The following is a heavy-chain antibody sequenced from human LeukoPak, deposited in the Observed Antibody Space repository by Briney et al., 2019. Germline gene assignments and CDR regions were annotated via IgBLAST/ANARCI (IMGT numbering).Heavy chain of an antibody. CDR3: ARALKYYDILTGYPYYFDY. CDR2: IYTSGST. D-gene: IGHD3-9*01. Sequence: SETLSLTCTVSGGSISSGSYYWSWIRQPAGKGLEWIGRIYTSGSTNYNPSLKSRVTISVDTSKNQFSLKLSSVTAADTAVYYCARALKYYDILTGYPYYFDYWGQGTLVTVSS. V-gene: IGHV4-61*02. J-gene: IGHJ4*02. CDR1: GGSISSGSYY.